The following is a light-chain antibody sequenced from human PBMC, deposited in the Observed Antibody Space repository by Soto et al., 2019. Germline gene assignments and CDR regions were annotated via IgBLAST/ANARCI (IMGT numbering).Light chain of an antibody. CDR1: ESVRDE. J-gene: IGKJ4*01. CDR2: GAP. Sequence: VLTQSPATLSLSPGERATLSCRASESVRDELGWYQQKPGQAPRLLIYGAPTRATGIPARFSGSGSGTEFTLTISSLQSEDFAVYYCQQYNNWPPLTFGGGTKVDIK. CDR3: QQYNNWPPLT. V-gene: IGKV3-15*01.